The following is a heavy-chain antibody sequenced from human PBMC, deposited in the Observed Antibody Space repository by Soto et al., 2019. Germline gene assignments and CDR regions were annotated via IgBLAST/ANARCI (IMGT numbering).Heavy chain of an antibody. D-gene: IGHD2-2*01. J-gene: IGHJ6*02. V-gene: IGHV3-33*01. CDR2: IWYDETYT. CDR1: GFTFSNYA. CDR3: ARDRALTALCYDGMDV. Sequence: QLQLVESGGDVVQPGRSLRLSCAASGFTFSNYAMYWVRQAPGKGLEWVAAIWYDETYTFYADSVKGRFAISRDNSKNTVYLQMNSLRAEDTAVYYCARDRALTALCYDGMDVWGQGTTGTVS.